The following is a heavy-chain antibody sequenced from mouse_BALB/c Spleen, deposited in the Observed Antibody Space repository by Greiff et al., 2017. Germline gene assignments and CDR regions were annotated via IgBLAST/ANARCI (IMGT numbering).Heavy chain of an antibody. CDR3: ARHRGLYDYDGGAWFAY. CDR2: ISNGGGST. D-gene: IGHD2-4*01. J-gene: IGHJ3*01. Sequence: EVMLVESGGGLVQPGGSLKLSCAASGFTFSSYTMSWVRQTPEKRLEWVAYISNGGGSTYYPDTVKGRFTISRDNAKNTLYLQMSSLKSEDTAMYYCARHRGLYDYDGGAWFAYWGQGTLVTVSA. CDR1: GFTFSSYT. V-gene: IGHV5-12-2*01.